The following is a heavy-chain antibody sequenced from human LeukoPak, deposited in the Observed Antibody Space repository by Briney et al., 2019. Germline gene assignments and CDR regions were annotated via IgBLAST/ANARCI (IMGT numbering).Heavy chain of an antibody. Sequence: PGGSLRLSCVASGLTFNNYNMNWVRQAPGKGLEWVANIKQDGSEKNYVDSVKGRFIISRDNAKNSLYLQMNTLRADDTAVYYCARDGFGTGSNWGQGTLVTVSS. D-gene: IGHD3-16*01. CDR1: GLTFNNYN. V-gene: IGHV3-7*03. CDR2: IKQDGSEK. J-gene: IGHJ4*02. CDR3: ARDGFGTGSN.